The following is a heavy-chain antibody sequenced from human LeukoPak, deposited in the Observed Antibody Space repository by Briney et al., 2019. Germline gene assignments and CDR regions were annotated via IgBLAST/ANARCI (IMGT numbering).Heavy chain of an antibody. D-gene: IGHD7-27*01. CDR1: GFTFSDYY. J-gene: IGHJ4*03. Sequence: GGSLRLSCAASGFTFSDYYMSWIRQVPGKGLEWVSYISSSGSTIYYADSVKGLFTITRDNDKNSLYLQMNSLRAEDTAVYYCAREGGNWGEGYFDYWGRGTLVTVSS. V-gene: IGHV3-11*01. CDR2: ISSSGSTI. CDR3: AREGGNWGEGYFDY.